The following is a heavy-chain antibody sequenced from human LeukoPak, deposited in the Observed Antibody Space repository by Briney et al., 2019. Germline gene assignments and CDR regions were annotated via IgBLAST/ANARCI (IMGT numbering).Heavy chain of an antibody. CDR2: INLGGSAS. V-gene: IGHV3-7*01. CDR1: GFSLSYYW. D-gene: IGHD2-21*02. Sequence: GGSLRLSCAASGFSLSYYWMNWVRQAPGKGLEWVANINLGGSASLYADSVKGRFTISRYNAKNSLYLQMSSLKVEDTAVYYCAAWGLYNFWGQGTVVTVSS. J-gene: IGHJ4*02. CDR3: AAWGLYNF.